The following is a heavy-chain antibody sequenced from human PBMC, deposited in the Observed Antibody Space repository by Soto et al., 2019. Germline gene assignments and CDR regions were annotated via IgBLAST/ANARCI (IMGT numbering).Heavy chain of an antibody. CDR1: GYTFTSYV. CDR2: INTGNGNT. Sequence: ASVKVSCKASGYTFTSYVMPWVRQAPGQRLEWMGWINTGNGNTKYSQKFQGRVTITRDTSASTAYMELSSLRSEDTAVYYCARDALYCSGGSCYNWFDPWGQGTLVTVSS. J-gene: IGHJ5*02. V-gene: IGHV1-3*04. CDR3: ARDALYCSGGSCYNWFDP. D-gene: IGHD2-15*01.